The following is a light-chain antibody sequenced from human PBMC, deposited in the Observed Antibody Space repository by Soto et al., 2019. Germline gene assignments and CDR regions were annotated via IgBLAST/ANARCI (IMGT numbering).Light chain of an antibody. V-gene: IGKV1-5*03. J-gene: IGKJ1*01. CDR2: KAS. Sequence: DIQMTQSPSTLSGSVGDRVTITCRASQTIRSWLAWYQQKPGKAPKLLIYKASTLKSGVTSRFSGSGSGTEFTLTISSLQPDEFATYYCQHYNSYSEAFGQGTKVELK. CDR3: QHYNSYSEA. CDR1: QTIRSW.